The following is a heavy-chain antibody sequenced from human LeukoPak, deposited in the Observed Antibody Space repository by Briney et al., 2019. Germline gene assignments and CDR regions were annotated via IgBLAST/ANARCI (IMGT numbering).Heavy chain of an antibody. Sequence: SETLSLTCAVYGGSFSGYYWSWIRQPPGKGLEWIGEINHSGSTNYNPSLKSRVTISADTSKNQFSLKLSSVTAADTAVYYCARGWGLFDYWGQGTLVTVSS. J-gene: IGHJ4*02. D-gene: IGHD7-27*01. CDR3: ARGWGLFDY. CDR2: INHSGST. V-gene: IGHV4-34*01. CDR1: GGSFSGYY.